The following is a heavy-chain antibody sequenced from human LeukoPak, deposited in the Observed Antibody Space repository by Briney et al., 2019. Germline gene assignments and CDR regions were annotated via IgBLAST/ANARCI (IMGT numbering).Heavy chain of an antibody. CDR1: GGSISSYY. V-gene: IGHV4-59*01. CDR2: IYYSGST. J-gene: IGHJ3*02. CDR3: ARQTMIVEGFDI. Sequence: SETLSLTCTVSGGSISSYYWSWIRQPPGKGLEWIGYIYYSGSTNYNPSLKSRVTISVDTSKNQFSLKLSSVTAADTAVYYCARQTMIVEGFDIGGQGTMVTVSS. D-gene: IGHD3-22*01.